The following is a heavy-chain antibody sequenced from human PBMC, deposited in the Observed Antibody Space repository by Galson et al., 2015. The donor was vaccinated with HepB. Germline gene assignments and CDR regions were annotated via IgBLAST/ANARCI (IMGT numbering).Heavy chain of an antibody. V-gene: IGHV3-21*01. J-gene: IGHJ6*02. CDR2: FGGRGSYI. D-gene: IGHD3-10*01. Sequence: SLRLSCAASGFTFSSYSMNWVRQAPGKGLEWVYSFGGRGSYIYYADSVKGRFTISRDNAKNSLYLHMNSLRAEDTAVYYCARETYYYGSGSYYGRFYSGMDVWGQGTTVTVSS. CDR3: ARETYYYGSGSYYGRFYSGMDV. CDR1: GFTFSSYS.